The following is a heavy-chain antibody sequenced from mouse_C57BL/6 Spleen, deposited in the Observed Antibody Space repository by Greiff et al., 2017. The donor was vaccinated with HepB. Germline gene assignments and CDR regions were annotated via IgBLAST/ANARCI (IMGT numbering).Heavy chain of an antibody. V-gene: IGHV1-69*01. J-gene: IGHJ3*01. CDR3: AREGVSAL. Sequence: VQLQQPGAELVMPGASVKLSCKASGYTFTSYWMHWVKQRPGQGLEWIGEIDPSDSYTNYNQKFKGKSTLTVDKSSSTAYMQLSSLTSEDSAVYYCAREGVSALWGQGTLVTVSA. CDR1: GYTFTSYW. CDR2: IDPSDSYT.